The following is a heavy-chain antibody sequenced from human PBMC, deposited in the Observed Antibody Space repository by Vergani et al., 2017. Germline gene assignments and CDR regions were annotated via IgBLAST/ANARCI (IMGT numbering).Heavy chain of an antibody. J-gene: IGHJ4*02. CDR1: GFTFSSYG. CDR2: IWYDGSNK. Sequence: QVQLVESGGGVVQPGRSLRLSCAASGFTFSSYGMHWVRQAPGKGLEWVALIWYDGSNKDYADSVKGRFTISRDNSKNTLYLQMNSLRVEDTAVYYWARQIAARYFLDNWGQGSLLTVSS. V-gene: IGHV3-33*01. CDR3: ARQIAARYFLDN. D-gene: IGHD6-6*01.